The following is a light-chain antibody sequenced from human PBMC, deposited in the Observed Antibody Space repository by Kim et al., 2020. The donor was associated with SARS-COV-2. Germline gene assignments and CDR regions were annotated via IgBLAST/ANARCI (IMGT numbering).Light chain of an antibody. CDR3: EVWDDSLSGVV. CDR1: SANIGSKY. CDR2: RNT. J-gene: IGLJ2*01. V-gene: IGLV1-47*01. Sequence: GQKHTCSCSGSSANIGSKYIYWYQQFPGKAPKLLIYRNTLRPSGVPDRFSGSKSGTSAYLAISGLRSEDEATYYCEVWDDSLSGVVFGGGTQLTVL.